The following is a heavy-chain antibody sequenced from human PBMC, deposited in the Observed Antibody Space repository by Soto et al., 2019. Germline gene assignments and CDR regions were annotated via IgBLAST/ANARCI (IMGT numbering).Heavy chain of an antibody. D-gene: IGHD3-10*01. CDR3: AHRISDSGNSYFDY. J-gene: IGHJ4*02. CDR2: IYWDDDK. CDR1: GFSLSTSGVA. Sequence: QITLKESGPTLVKPTQTLTLTCTFSGFSLSTSGVAVGWIRQPPGKALEWLALIYWDDDKRYSPSLKRRLTITKDTSRNQVVITMTNMDPVDTATYYCAHRISDSGNSYFDYWGQGTLVTVSS. V-gene: IGHV2-5*02.